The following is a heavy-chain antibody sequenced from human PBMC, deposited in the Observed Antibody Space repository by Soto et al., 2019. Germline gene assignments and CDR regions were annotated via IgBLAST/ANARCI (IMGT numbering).Heavy chain of an antibody. J-gene: IGHJ6*02. CDR1: GGTFSSYA. CDR2: IIPIFGTA. V-gene: IGHV1-69*13. Sequence: SVKVSCKASGGTFSSYAISWVRQAPGQGLEWMGGIIPIFGTANYAQKFQGRVTITADESTSTAYMELSSLRSEDTAVYYCARSQGVWWELPPHSPTYYYYGMDVWGQGTTVTVSS. D-gene: IGHD1-26*01. CDR3: ARSQGVWWELPPHSPTYYYYGMDV.